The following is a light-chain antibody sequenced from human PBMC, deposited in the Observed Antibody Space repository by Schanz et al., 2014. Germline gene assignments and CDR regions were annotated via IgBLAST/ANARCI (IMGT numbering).Light chain of an antibody. Sequence: QSALTQPPSASGSPGQSVTISCTGTSSDVGGYNYVSWYQQHPGKAPKLMIFDVNQRPSGVPDRFSGSKSGNTASLTVSGLQAEDEADYYCAAWDNSLNGYVFGTGTKVTVL. CDR1: SSDVGGYNY. CDR3: AAWDNSLNGYV. CDR2: DVN. J-gene: IGLJ1*01. V-gene: IGLV2-8*01.